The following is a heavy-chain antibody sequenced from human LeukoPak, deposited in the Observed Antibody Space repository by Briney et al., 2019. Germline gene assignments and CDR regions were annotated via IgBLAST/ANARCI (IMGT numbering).Heavy chain of an antibody. J-gene: IGHJ4*02. D-gene: IGHD3-22*01. CDR1: GFTFSSYA. CDR3: AKGSYYDSSGYTPIDY. V-gene: IGHV3-23*01. Sequence: GGSLRLSCAASGFTFSSYAMSWVRQAPGKGLEWVSAISGSGGRTYYADSVKGRFTIPRDNSKNTLYLQMNSLRAEDTAVYYCAKGSYYDSSGYTPIDYWGQGTLVTVSS. CDR2: ISGSGGRT.